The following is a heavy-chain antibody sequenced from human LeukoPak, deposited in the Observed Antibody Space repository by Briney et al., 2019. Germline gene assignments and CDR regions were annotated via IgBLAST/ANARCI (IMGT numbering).Heavy chain of an antibody. CDR1: GFTFSSYA. J-gene: IGHJ4*02. CDR2: ISGSGGST. V-gene: IGHV3-23*01. D-gene: IGHD6-13*01. Sequence: PGASLRLSWAASGFTFSSYAMSWVRQAPGKGLEWVSAISGSGGSTYYADSGKGRFTISRDNSKNTLYLQMNSLRAEDTAVYYCAKVEQQLVLGYFDYWGQGTLVTVSS. CDR3: AKVEQQLVLGYFDY.